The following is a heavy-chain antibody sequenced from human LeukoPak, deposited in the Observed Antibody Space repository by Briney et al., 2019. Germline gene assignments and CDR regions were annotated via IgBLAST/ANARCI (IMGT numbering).Heavy chain of an antibody. D-gene: IGHD3-22*01. CDR1: GGTFSSYA. CDR2: INPNSGGT. CDR3: ARSSGYYYYVDY. V-gene: IGHV1-2*02. J-gene: IGHJ4*02. Sequence: GASVKVSCKASGGTFSSYAISWVRQAPGQRLEWMGWINPNSGGTNYAQKFQGRVTMTRDTSISTAYMELSRLRSDDTAVYYCARSSGYYYYVDYWGQGTLVTVSS.